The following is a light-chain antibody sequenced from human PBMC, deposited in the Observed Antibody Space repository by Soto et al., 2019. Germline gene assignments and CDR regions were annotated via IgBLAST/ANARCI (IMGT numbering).Light chain of an antibody. J-gene: IGKJ5*01. CDR3: QQYYSSPIT. V-gene: IGKV4-1*01. Sequence: DIVMTQSPDSLAVSLGERATINCKSSQSVLYISNSKNYLAWYQQRPGQPPKLLIYWASTRESGVPDRFSGRGSGTDFTLTISSLQAEDVAVYYCQQYYSSPITFGQGTRLEIK. CDR2: WAS. CDR1: QSVLYISNSKNY.